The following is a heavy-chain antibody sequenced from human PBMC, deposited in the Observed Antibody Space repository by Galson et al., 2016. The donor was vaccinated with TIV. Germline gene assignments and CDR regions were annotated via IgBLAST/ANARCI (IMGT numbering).Heavy chain of an antibody. CDR1: GVIFRNFA. V-gene: IGHV1-69*13. CDR2: ITPIFGTT. J-gene: IGHJ4*02. Sequence: SVKVSCKASGVIFRNFAITWVRQAPGQGLEWMGRITPIFGTTKYAQKFQGRVTLTADDSTSTAYMELSFLRSEDTAIYYCARVRGEFYDSSGYYDSWSQGTLVSVSS. CDR3: ARVRGEFYDSSGYYDS. D-gene: IGHD3-22*01.